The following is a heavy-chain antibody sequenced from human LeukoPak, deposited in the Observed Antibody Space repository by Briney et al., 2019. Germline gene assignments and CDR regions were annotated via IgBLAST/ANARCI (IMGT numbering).Heavy chain of an antibody. D-gene: IGHD1-26*01. CDR1: GFTFSDYY. J-gene: IGHJ4*02. CDR2: ISSSGSTI. CDR3: ARDRKATAWSPFDY. Sequence: NPGGSLRLSCAASGFTFSDYYMSWIRQAPGKGLEWVSYISSSGSTIYYADSVKGRFTISRDNAKNSLYLQMNSLRAEDTAVYYCARDRKATAWSPFDYWGQGTLVTVSS. V-gene: IGHV3-11*04.